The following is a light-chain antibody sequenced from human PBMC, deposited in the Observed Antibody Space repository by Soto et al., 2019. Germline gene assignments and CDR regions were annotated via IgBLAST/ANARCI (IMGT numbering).Light chain of an antibody. J-gene: IGKJ3*01. CDR3: QQAYTRFT. CDR2: GAS. V-gene: IGKV3D-7*01. CDR1: QSVSSSY. Sequence: PGERVTLSCRASQSVSSSYLTWYQQKPGQAPRLLIYGASTSATSIPARFSGSGSGTDFTLTISSLQPDDFAVYCCQQAYTRFTFGPGPKVDIK.